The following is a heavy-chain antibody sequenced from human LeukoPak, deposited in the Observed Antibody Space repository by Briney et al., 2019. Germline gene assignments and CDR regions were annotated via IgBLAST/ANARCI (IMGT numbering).Heavy chain of an antibody. CDR3: AKGMYSSSWYEDAFDI. J-gene: IGHJ3*02. CDR1: GFTFDDYA. CDR2: ISWNSGSI. Sequence: PGRSLRLSCAASGFTFDDYAMHWVRQAPGKGLEWVSGISWNSGSIGYADSVKGRFTISRDNAKNSLYLQMNSLRAEDMALYYCAKGMYSSSWYEDAFDIWGQGTMVTVSS. V-gene: IGHV3-9*03. D-gene: IGHD6-13*01.